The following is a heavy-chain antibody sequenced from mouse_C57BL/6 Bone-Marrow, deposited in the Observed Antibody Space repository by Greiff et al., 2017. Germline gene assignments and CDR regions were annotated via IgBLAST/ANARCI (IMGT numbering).Heavy chain of an antibody. D-gene: IGHD1-1*01. CDR2: IYPGSGTT. CDR1: GYSFTSYY. V-gene: IGHV1-66*01. CDR3: ARWVLIYYYGPWFAY. Sequence: QVQLQQSGPELVKPGASVKISCKASGYSFTSYYIHWVKQRPGQGLEWIGWIYPGSGTTKYNEKFKGKATLTADTSSSTADMQLSSLTSEDSAVYYCARWVLIYYYGPWFAYWGQGTLVTVSA. J-gene: IGHJ3*01.